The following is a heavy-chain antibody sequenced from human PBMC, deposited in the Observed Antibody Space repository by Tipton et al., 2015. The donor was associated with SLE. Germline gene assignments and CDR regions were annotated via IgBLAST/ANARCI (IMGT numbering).Heavy chain of an antibody. J-gene: IGHJ3*02. V-gene: IGHV4-61*05. D-gene: IGHD1-26*01. Sequence: TLSLTCTVSGGSITSSSYYWGWIRQPPGEGLEWIGSIYYSGRTYYNPGSTYYNPSLKSRVTLSVDTSKNQFSLKLSAVTAADTAVYYCARESAVGAMPFDKWADSDAFDIWGQGTMVTVSS. CDR1: GGSITSSSYY. CDR3: ARESAVGAMPFDKWADSDAFDI. CDR2: IYYSGRTYYNPGST.